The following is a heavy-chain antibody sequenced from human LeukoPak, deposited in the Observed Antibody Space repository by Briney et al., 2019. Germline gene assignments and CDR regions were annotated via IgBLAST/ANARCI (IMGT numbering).Heavy chain of an antibody. CDR1: GYSISSGYY. CDR3: ARDGPQYYYGSGSFDY. V-gene: IGHV4-38-2*02. Sequence: SETLSLTCTVSGYSISSGYYWGWIRQPPGKGLEWIGSIYHSGSTYYNPSLKSRVTISVDTSKNQFSLKLSSVTAADTAVYYCARDGPQYYYGSGSFDYWGQGTLVTVSS. D-gene: IGHD3-10*01. J-gene: IGHJ4*02. CDR2: IYHSGST.